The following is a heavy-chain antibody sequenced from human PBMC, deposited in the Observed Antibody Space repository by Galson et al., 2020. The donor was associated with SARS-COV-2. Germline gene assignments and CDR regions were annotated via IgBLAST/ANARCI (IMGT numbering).Heavy chain of an antibody. Sequence: GGSLRLSCAASGFSFSTYGMHWVRQVPGKGLEWVAVIWYDGANKYYADSVKGRFTISRDNSKNTLYLQMNSLRAEDTAVYYCARSTGRRMELVAWYFDFWGQGTLVTVSS. CDR2: IWYDGANK. CDR3: ARSTGRRMELVAWYFDF. CDR1: GFSFSTYG. D-gene: IGHD1-7*01. J-gene: IGHJ4*02. V-gene: IGHV3-33*01.